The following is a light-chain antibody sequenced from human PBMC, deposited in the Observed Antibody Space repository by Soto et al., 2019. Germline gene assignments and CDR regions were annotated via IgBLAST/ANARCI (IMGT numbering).Light chain of an antibody. V-gene: IGLV2-8*01. CDR2: EVS. CDR1: SSDVGGYNY. J-gene: IGLJ3*02. Sequence: QSALTQPPSASGSPGQSVTISCTGTSSDVGGYNYVSWYQQHPGKAPQLMIYEVSKRPSGVPDRFSGSKSGNTASLTVSGLLAEDEADYYCSLYAGNSLWVFGGGTKLTVL. CDR3: SLYAGNSLWV.